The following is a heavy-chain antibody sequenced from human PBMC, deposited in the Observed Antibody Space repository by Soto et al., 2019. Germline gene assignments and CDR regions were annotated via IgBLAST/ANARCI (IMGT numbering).Heavy chain of an antibody. CDR1: GYTFTGYY. J-gene: IGHJ5*02. CDR3: GRDGAWNYWGLFDP. V-gene: IGHV1-2*04. D-gene: IGHD1-7*01. CDR2: INPNSGGT. Sequence: QVQLVQSGAEVKKPGASVKVSCKASGYTFTGYYMHWVRQAPGQGLERMGWINPNSGGTNYAQKFQGWVTMTRDTDIRTAYMELSRLGSDDTAVYYCGRDGAWNYWGLFDPWGQRTLVTV.